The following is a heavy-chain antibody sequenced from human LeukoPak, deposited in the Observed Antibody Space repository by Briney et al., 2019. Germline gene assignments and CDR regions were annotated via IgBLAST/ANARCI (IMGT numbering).Heavy chain of an antibody. J-gene: IGHJ5*02. V-gene: IGHV3-74*01. D-gene: IGHD2-8*01. CDR2: VTSDGSGT. Sequence: PGGSLRLSCAASGFIFSDYWMHWVSQAPGKGVVWVARVTSDGSGTSYADSVRGRFTICRDNARHTLHLQMNSLRVEDTAVYYCVRDVCTTGCQEVGHNWFDPWGQGALVTVSS. CDR1: GFIFSDYW. CDR3: VRDVCTTGCQEVGHNWFDP.